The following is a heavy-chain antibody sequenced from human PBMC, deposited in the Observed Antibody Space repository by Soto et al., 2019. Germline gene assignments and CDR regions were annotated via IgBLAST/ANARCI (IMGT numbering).Heavy chain of an antibody. CDR3: AKQAIGRETTNH. CDR2: IYPDESDT. V-gene: IGHV5-51*01. J-gene: IGHJ5*02. D-gene: IGHD1-1*01. CDR1: GYSFTKYW. Sequence: GESLKISCKGSGYSFTKYWIGWVRQMPGKGLEWMAIIYPDESDTRYSPSFQGRVTISAYQSISTAYLQWSSRKASDTASYYGAKQAIGRETTNHWGQGTLVTVSS.